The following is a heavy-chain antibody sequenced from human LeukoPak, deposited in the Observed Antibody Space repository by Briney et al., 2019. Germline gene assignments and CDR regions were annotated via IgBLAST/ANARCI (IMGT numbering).Heavy chain of an antibody. D-gene: IGHD6-19*01. Sequence: GGSLRLSCAASGFTFSSYAMSWVRQAPGKGLEWVSAISGSGSSTYYADSVKGRFTISRDNSKNTLYLQMNSLRAEDTAVYYCAKGSGHYYYYYGMDVWGQGTTVTVSS. CDR2: ISGSGSST. CDR3: AKGSGHYYYYYGMDV. J-gene: IGHJ6*02. V-gene: IGHV3-23*01. CDR1: GFTFSSYA.